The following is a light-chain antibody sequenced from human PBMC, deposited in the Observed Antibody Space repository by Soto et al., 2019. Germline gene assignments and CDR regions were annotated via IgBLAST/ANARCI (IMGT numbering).Light chain of an antibody. CDR2: AAS. Sequence: DIQMTQSPSSLSASVGDRITITCRASQSINTYLNWYQQKPGKAPKLLMYAASSFHSGVPSRFSGTGSGADFTLTISSLHPEDFATYYCQQSYSSPYTFGQGTKVEIK. CDR1: QSINTY. V-gene: IGKV1-39*01. J-gene: IGKJ2*01. CDR3: QQSYSSPYT.